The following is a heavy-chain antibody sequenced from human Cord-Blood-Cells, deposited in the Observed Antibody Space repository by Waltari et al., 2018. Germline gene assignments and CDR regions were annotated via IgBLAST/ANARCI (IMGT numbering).Heavy chain of an antibody. CDR2: ISCSGST. D-gene: IGHD5-12*01. CDR1: GGSFRSRSYY. Sequence: QLQLQASGPGLVTPSETLSLPCPVSGGSFRSRSYYWGGIRQPPGKGLEWIGGISCSGSTYYNPSLKSRVTISVDTSKNQFSLKLSSVTAADTAVYYCASLIVATIDYWGQGTLVTVSS. CDR3: ASLIVATIDY. J-gene: IGHJ4*02. V-gene: IGHV4-39*01.